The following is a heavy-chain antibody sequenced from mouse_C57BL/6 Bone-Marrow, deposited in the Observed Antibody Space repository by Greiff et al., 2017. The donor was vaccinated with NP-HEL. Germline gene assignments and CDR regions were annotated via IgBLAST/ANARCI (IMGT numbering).Heavy chain of an antibody. D-gene: IGHD1-1*01. Sequence: QVQLQQPGAELVKPGASVKMSCKASGYTFTSYWITWVKQRPGQGLEWIGDIYPGSGSTNYNEKFKSKATLTVDTSSSTAYRQLSSLTSEDSAVYYCARSGGSSLYFDYWGQGTTLTVSS. CDR1: GYTFTSYW. J-gene: IGHJ2*01. CDR2: IYPGSGST. V-gene: IGHV1-55*01. CDR3: ARSGGSSLYFDY.